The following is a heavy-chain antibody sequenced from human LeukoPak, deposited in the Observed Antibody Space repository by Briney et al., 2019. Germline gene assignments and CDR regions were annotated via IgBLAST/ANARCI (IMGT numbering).Heavy chain of an antibody. Sequence: SETLSLTCAVYGGSFSGYYWSWIRQPPGKGLEWIGRIYTSGSTNYNPSLKSRVTISVDTSKNQFSLKLSSVTAADTAVYYCARFSGYFNFDYWGQGTLVTVSS. CDR2: IYTSGST. V-gene: IGHV4-59*10. CDR1: GGSFSGYY. J-gene: IGHJ4*02. D-gene: IGHD3-22*01. CDR3: ARFSGYFNFDY.